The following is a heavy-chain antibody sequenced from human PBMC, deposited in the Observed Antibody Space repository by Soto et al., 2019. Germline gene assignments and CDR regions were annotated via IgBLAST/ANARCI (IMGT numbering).Heavy chain of an antibody. J-gene: IGHJ6*02. CDR1: GYTFTGHY. D-gene: IGHD3-10*01. CDR2: LKTDNGGT. CDR3: ARDLCPLGSASPCPLYGMDL. Sequence: QVQLVQSGAEVKPPGASVKVSCKASGYTFTGHYMHWVRQVSGKRLEFLGWLKTDNGGTYYAPKFQGRVTFTRDTSTSTAYMELSGLPSDDAAVYFCARDLCPLGSASPCPLYGMDLWGQGTTVAVSS. V-gene: IGHV1-2*02.